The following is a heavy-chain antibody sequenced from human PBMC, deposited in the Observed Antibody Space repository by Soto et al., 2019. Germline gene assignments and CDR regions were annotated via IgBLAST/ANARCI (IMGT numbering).Heavy chain of an antibody. Sequence: DEQLLESGGGLVQPGGSLRLSCTASGFTFRSYGMSWVRQAPGKGLEWVSGITGSGDGTYYADSVKDRFTISRDNSKNTLFLQMNSLRAEDTAVYYCAKREARTGSYFDWGQGTLVTVSS. D-gene: IGHD1-26*01. CDR2: ITGSGDGT. CDR1: GFTFRSYG. J-gene: IGHJ4*02. V-gene: IGHV3-23*01. CDR3: AKREARTGSYFD.